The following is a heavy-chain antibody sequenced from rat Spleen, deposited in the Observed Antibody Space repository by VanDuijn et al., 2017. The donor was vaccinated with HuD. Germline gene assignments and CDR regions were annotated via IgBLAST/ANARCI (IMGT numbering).Heavy chain of an antibody. CDR2: ISYDGSGT. D-gene: IGHD4-3*01. Sequence: EVQLVESGGGLVQPGRSLKFSCAASGFTFSSFAMAWVRQAPTKGLEWVATISYDGSGTYYRDSVKGRFTISRDNARSTLYLQMDSLRSEDTATYYCAKVEFGGFDYWGQGVMVTVSS. CDR3: AKVEFGGFDY. J-gene: IGHJ2*01. CDR1: GFTFSSFA. V-gene: IGHV5-17*01.